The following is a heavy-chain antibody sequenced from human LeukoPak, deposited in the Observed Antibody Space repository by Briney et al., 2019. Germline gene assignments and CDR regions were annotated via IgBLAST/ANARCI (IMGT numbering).Heavy chain of an antibody. J-gene: IGHJ4*02. CDR3: ARVGAMVRGVEDY. CDR1: GYTFTSYD. CDR2: MNPNSGNT. Sequence: GASVKVSCKASGYTFTSYDINWVRQATGQGLEWMGWMNPNSGNTGYAQKFQGRVTTTRNTSISTAYMELSSLRSEDTAVYYCARVGAMVRGVEDYWGQGTLVTVSS. V-gene: IGHV1-8*01. D-gene: IGHD3-10*01.